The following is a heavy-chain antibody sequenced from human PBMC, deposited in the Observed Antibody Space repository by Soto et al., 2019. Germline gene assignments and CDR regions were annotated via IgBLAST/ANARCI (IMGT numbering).Heavy chain of an antibody. CDR1: GFTFSSYA. CDR2: IVCSGGGT. V-gene: IGHV3-23*01. Sequence: EVQLLESGGGLVQPGGSLRLSCAASGFTFSSYAMSWVRQAPGKGPEGVSGIVCSGGGTYYAVSVKGRFTISSDNSKNALNLQINSLRAENTAVYYCAKVKSSNYYYVPLCYWGQGTLVTVSS. D-gene: IGHD3-22*01. J-gene: IGHJ4*02. CDR3: AKVKSSNYYYVPLCY.